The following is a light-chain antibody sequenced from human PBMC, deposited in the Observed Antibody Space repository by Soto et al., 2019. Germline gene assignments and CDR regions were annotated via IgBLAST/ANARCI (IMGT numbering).Light chain of an antibody. Sequence: QSVLTQPPSASGTPGRRVTISCSGGSPNIGSNYVYWYQQLPGTAPKLLIYRNNQRPSGVPDRFSGSKSGTSASLAISGLRSDDEADYFCATWDDSLNGFYVFGTGTKVTVL. CDR3: ATWDDSLNGFYV. CDR1: SPNIGSNY. CDR2: RNN. V-gene: IGLV1-47*01. J-gene: IGLJ1*01.